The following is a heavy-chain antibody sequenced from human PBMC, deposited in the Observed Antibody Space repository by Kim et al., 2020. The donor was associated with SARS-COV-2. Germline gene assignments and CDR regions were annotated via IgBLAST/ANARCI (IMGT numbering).Heavy chain of an antibody. D-gene: IGHD4-17*01. Sequence: GGSLRLSCAASGFTFSSYDMHWVRQATGKGLEWVSAIGTAGDTYYPGSVKGRFTISRENAKNSLYLQMNSLRAGDTAVYYCARTQEHDYGDYDYGMDVWGQGTTVTVSS. CDR1: GFTFSSYD. CDR2: IGTAGDT. CDR3: ARTQEHDYGDYDYGMDV. V-gene: IGHV3-13*01. J-gene: IGHJ6*02.